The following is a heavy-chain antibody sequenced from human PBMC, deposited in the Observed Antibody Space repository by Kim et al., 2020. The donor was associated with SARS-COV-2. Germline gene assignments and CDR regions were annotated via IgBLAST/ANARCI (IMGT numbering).Heavy chain of an antibody. CDR2: INHSGST. D-gene: IGHD3-22*01. J-gene: IGHJ5*01. Sequence: SETLSLTCAVYGGSFSGYYWSWIRQPPGKGLEWIGEINHSGSTNYNPSLKSRVTISVDTSKNQFSLKLSSVTAADTALYYCARGFNVDSSGYYYHPLVKFDASGQETLVTVSS. CDR3: ARGFNVDSSGYYYHPLVKFDA. CDR1: GGSFSGYY. V-gene: IGHV4-34*01.